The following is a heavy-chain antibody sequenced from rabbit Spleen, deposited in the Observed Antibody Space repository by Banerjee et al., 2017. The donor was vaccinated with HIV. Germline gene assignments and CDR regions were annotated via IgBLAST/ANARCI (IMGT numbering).Heavy chain of an antibody. CDR3: ARDTSSSFSSYGMDL. D-gene: IGHD1-1*01. Sequence: QSLEESGGDLVKPGASLTLTCTASGVSFSSGYDMCWVRQAPGKGLEWIACIYTGNSKTYYASWAKGRFTISKTSSTTVTLQMTSLTAADTATYFCARDTSSSFSSYGMDLWGPGTLVTVS. CDR1: GVSFSSGYD. CDR2: IYTGNSKT. J-gene: IGHJ6*01. V-gene: IGHV1S40*01.